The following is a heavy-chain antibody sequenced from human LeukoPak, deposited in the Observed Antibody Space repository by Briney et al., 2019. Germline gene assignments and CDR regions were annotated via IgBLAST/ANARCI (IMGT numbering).Heavy chain of an antibody. J-gene: IGHJ4*02. D-gene: IGHD3-9*01. Sequence: PSETLSLTCTVSGGPVSSSIYYWGWIRQPPGKGLEWIGSIYYSGSTSYNPSLKSRVTISVDTSKNQFSLKLTSVTAADTAVYYCASGNDILTGYVFDFWGQGTLVTVSS. CDR3: ASGNDILTGYVFDF. CDR2: IYYSGST. V-gene: IGHV4-39*01. CDR1: GGPVSSSIYY.